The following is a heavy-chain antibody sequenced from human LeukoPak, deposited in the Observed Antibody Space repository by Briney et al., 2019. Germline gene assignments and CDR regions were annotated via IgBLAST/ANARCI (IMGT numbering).Heavy chain of an antibody. CDR3: ASGRLYDILTGYSPYYFDY. J-gene: IGHJ4*02. CDR2: INHSGST. D-gene: IGHD3-9*01. V-gene: IGHV4-34*01. Sequence: SETLSLTCAVYGGSFSGYYWSWIRQPPGKGLEWIGEINHSGSTNYNPSLKSRVTISVDTSKNQFSLKLSSVTAADTAVYYCASGRLYDILTGYSPYYFDYWGQGTLVTVSS. CDR1: GGSFSGYY.